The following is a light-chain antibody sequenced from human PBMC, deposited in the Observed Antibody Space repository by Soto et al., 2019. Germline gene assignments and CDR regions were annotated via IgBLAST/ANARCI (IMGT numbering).Light chain of an antibody. CDR1: QSVDSTF. J-gene: IGKJ1*01. Sequence: ETVMTQSPATLSVSPGERATLSCRASQSVDSTFFAWYQKKPGQAPRLLIYGASKRATGIPDRFSGSGSGTDFTLIISRLEPEDFAVYYCQQYMSSVTFGQGTKVEIK. V-gene: IGKV3-20*01. CDR2: GAS. CDR3: QQYMSSVT.